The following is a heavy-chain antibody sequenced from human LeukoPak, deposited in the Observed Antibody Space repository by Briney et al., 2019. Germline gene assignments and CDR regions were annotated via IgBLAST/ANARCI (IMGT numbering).Heavy chain of an antibody. CDR2: LYYSGYS. V-gene: IGHV4-59*12. D-gene: IGHD6-13*01. Sequence: SETLSLTGTVSGGAITSYYWAWLRQPPGKGLGWIGYLYYSGYSNYNPSLKSRVSMSVDTSKNQFSLKLSSVTAADTAVYYCARGSSWPRRLFDYWGQGTLVTVSS. J-gene: IGHJ4*02. CDR3: ARGSSWPRRLFDY. CDR1: GGAITSYY.